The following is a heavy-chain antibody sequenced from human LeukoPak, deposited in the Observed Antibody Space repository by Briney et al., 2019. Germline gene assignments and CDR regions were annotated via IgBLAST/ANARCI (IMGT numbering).Heavy chain of an antibody. V-gene: IGHV4-4*02. CDR2: IYYSGST. CDR3: ARDKEGPSDYYDSSGYRYYYYGMDV. D-gene: IGHD3-22*01. J-gene: IGHJ6*02. Sequence: SETLSLTCAVSGGSISSSNWWSWVRQPPGKGLEWIGYIYYSGSTNYNPSLKSRVTISVDTSKNQFSLKLSSVTAADTAVHYCARDKEGPSDYYDSSGYRYYYYGMDVWGQGTTATVSS. CDR1: GGSISSSNW.